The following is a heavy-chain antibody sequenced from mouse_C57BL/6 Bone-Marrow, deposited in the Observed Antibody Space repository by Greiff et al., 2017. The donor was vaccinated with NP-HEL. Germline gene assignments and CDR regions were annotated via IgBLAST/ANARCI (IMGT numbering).Heavy chain of an antibody. CDR2: IHPSDSDT. J-gene: IGHJ4*01. CDR1: GYTFTSYW. CDR3: AIEGDSPYYDAMDY. D-gene: IGHD2-13*01. V-gene: IGHV1-74*01. Sequence: VQLQQPGAELVKPGASVKVSCKASGYTFTSYWMHWVKQRPGQGLEWIGRIHPSDSDTNSNQKFKGKATLTVAKSSSTAYMELNRLTSEDSAVYYCAIEGDSPYYDAMDYWGQGTSVTVSS.